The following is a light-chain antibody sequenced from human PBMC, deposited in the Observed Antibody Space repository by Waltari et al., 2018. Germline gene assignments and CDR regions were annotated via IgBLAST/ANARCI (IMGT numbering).Light chain of an antibody. Sequence: DIQMTQSQSSLSVSVGDRVTITCQASQDISNYLNWYQQKPGKAPKLLILDASNLETGVPSRFSGSGSGTDFTFTISSLQPEDIATYYCQQYDNLPFTFGPGTKVDIK. CDR3: QQYDNLPFT. V-gene: IGKV1-33*01. CDR2: DAS. CDR1: QDISNY. J-gene: IGKJ3*01.